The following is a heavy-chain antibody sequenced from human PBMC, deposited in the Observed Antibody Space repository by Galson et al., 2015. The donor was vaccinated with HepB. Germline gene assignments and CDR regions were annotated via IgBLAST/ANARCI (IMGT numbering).Heavy chain of an antibody. CDR2: ISGSGGST. D-gene: IGHD3-22*01. V-gene: IGHV3-23*01. CDR3: AKDPKVVITSYPPNYFDY. CDR1: GFTFSSYA. J-gene: IGHJ4*02. Sequence: SLRLSCAASGFTFSSYAMSWVRQAPGKGLEWVSAISGSGGSTYYADSVKGRFTISRDNSKNTLYLQMYSLRAEDTAVYYCAKDPKVVITSYPPNYFDYWGQGTLVTVSS.